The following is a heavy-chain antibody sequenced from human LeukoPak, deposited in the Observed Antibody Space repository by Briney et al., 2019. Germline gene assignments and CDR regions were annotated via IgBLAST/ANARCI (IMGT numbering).Heavy chain of an antibody. CDR1: GYTFTSSG. D-gene: IGHD3-3*01. Sequence: ASVKVSCKASGYTFTSSGISWVRQAPGQGLEWMGWISAYNGHTNYAQKLQGRVTMTPDTSTSTAYMELRSLRSDDTAVYYCARVFGLAFGVVIPRFDYWGQGTLVTVSS. CDR3: ARVFGLAFGVVIPRFDY. J-gene: IGHJ4*02. V-gene: IGHV1-18*01. CDR2: ISAYNGHT.